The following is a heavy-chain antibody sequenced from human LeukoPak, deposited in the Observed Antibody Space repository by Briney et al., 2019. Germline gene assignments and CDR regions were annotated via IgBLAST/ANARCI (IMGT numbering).Heavy chain of an antibody. CDR3: AYSGSYGHLGY. Sequence: SQTLSLTCTVSGGSISSGDYYWSWIRQPPGKGLEWIGYIYYSGSTYYNPSLKSRVTISVDTSKNQFSLRLSSVTAADTALYYCAYSGSYGHLGYWGQGIPVTVSS. V-gene: IGHV4-30-4*01. D-gene: IGHD1-26*01. CDR1: GGSISSGDYY. CDR2: IYYSGST. J-gene: IGHJ4*02.